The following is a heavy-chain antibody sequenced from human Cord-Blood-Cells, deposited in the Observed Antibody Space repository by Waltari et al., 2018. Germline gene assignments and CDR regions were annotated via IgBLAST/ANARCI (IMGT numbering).Heavy chain of an antibody. V-gene: IGHV1-2*02. CDR2: SNPNGGGT. CDR1: GYTFTGYY. CDR3: ARIAAAGNS. Sequence: QVQLVQSGAEVKKPGASVKVSCKASGYTFTGYYMHWVRQAPGQGLEWRGGSNPNGGGTNYAQKFQGRGTMTRDTSISTAYMELSRLRSDDTAVYYCARIAAAGNSWGQGTLVTVSS. J-gene: IGHJ4*02. D-gene: IGHD6-13*01.